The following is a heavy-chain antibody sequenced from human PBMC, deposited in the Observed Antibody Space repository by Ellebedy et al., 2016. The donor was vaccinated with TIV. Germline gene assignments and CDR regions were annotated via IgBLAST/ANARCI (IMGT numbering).Heavy chain of an antibody. CDR3: VWGSYYDY. J-gene: IGHJ4*02. CDR1: GGSFDPSY. V-gene: IGHV4-34*01. CDR2: INHSGTT. D-gene: IGHD3-16*01. Sequence: MPSETLSLTCAVYGGSFDPSYWSWIRQPQGKGLEWIGEINHSGTTTYSPSLRSRATISLGTSKNELSLEVTSVTAADTAMYYCVWGSYYDYWGQGTLVSVSS.